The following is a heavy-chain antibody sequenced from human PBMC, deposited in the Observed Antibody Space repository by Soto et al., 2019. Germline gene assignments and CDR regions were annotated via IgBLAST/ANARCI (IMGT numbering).Heavy chain of an antibody. CDR1: GGSISSYY. CDR2: IYYSGST. V-gene: IGHV4-59*01. D-gene: IGHD3-3*01. Sequence: SETLSLACTVSGGSISSYYWSWIRQPPGKGLEWIGYIYYSGSTNYNPSLKSRVTISVDTSKNQFSLKLSSVTAADTAVYYCARVGLTYYDFWSGWDNYYYFGMDVWGQGTTLT. J-gene: IGHJ6*02. CDR3: ARVGLTYYDFWSGWDNYYYFGMDV.